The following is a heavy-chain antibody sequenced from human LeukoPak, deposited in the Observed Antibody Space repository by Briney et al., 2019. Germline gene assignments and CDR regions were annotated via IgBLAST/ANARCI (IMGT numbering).Heavy chain of an antibody. CDR3: ARGLVSGITIFGGLKGMGMDV. Sequence: SETLSLTCAVYGGSFSGYYWSWIRQPPGKGLGWIGEINHSGSTNYNPSLKSRVTISVDTSKNQFSLKLSSVTAADTAVYYCARGLVSGITIFGGLKGMGMDVWGKGTTVTVSS. CDR2: INHSGST. V-gene: IGHV4-34*01. J-gene: IGHJ6*03. CDR1: GGSFSGYY. D-gene: IGHD3-3*01.